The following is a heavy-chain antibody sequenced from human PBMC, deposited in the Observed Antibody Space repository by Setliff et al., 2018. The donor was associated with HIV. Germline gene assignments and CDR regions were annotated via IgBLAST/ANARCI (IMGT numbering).Heavy chain of an antibody. CDR2: VSGSGGST. CDR1: GFTFSSYA. J-gene: IGHJ6*03. CDR3: AKGRPYYYYYMDV. Sequence: GASVRLSCAASGFTFSSYAMSWVRQAPGKGLEWVSAVSGSGGSTYYADSVKGRFTISRDNSKNTLYLQMNSLRAEDTAVYYCAKGRPYYYYYMDVWGKGTTVTVSS. V-gene: IGHV3-23*01.